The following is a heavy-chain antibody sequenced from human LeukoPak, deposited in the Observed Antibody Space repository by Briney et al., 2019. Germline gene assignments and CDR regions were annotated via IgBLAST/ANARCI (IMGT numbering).Heavy chain of an antibody. Sequence: SETLSLTCTVSGGSISSGGFYWNWIRQHPVKGLEWIGFISYSGTTNYNPSLKSRVTMSFDTTQNQLSLRLSSVTAADTAMYYCARKNDYGASYYIDVWGRGTTVTVS. CDR2: ISYSGTT. CDR3: ARKNDYGASYYIDV. J-gene: IGHJ6*03. D-gene: IGHD4-17*01. V-gene: IGHV4-31*03. CDR1: GGSISSGGFY.